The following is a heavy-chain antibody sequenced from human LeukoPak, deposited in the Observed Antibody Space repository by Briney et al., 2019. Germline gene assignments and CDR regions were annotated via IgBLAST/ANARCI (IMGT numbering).Heavy chain of an antibody. D-gene: IGHD2-15*01. CDR2: VGTSGST. CDR1: GGSISSYY. Sequence: PSETLSLTCTVSGGSISSYYWTWIRQPAGKGLEWIGRVGTSGSTNYNPSLKSRITMSVDTSKNQFSLNLSSVTAADTALYYCARMGYCTRGSCDDYYWYSAMDVWGQGTAVTVSS. J-gene: IGHJ6*02. CDR3: ARMGYCTRGSCDDYYWYSAMDV. V-gene: IGHV4-4*07.